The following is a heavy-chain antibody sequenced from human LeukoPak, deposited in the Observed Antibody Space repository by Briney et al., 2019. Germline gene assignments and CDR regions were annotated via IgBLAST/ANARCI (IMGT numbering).Heavy chain of an antibody. CDR1: GYTLTELS. CDR3: ATGSVLRYFDRGSPFDY. D-gene: IGHD3-9*01. CDR2: FDPEDGET. Sequence: ASVKVSCKVSGYTLTELSMHWVRQAPGKGLEWMGGFDPEDGETIYAQKFQGRVTMTEDTSTDTAYMELSSLRSGDTAVYYCATGSVLRYFDRGSPFDYWGQGTLVTVSS. V-gene: IGHV1-24*01. J-gene: IGHJ4*02.